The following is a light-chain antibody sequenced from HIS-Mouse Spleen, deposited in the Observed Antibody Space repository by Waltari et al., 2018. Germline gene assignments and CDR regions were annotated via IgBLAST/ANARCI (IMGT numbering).Light chain of an antibody. Sequence: DIQLTQSPSFLSASVGDSVTITCRASQGISSYLARYQQKPGKAPKLLIYAASTLQSVVPSRFSGSGSGTEFTLTISSLQPEDFATYYCQQLNSYPPTFGQGTKVEIK. CDR1: QGISSY. CDR3: QQLNSYPPT. J-gene: IGKJ1*01. V-gene: IGKV1-9*01. CDR2: AAS.